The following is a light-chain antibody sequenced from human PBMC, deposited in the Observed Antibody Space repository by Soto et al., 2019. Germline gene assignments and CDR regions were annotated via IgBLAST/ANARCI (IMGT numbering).Light chain of an antibody. CDR3: QKVNSYPLN. V-gene: IGKV1-17*01. CDR2: AAT. J-gene: IGKJ4*01. Sequence: IQMTQSPFSLSASVVDRFTISCRASQGIGNALGWYQQKPGKAPKLLIYAATVLQGGVPSRFSGTGSATEFILTISSLQPEDFATYYCQKVNSYPLNCGGGTKGAIK. CDR1: QGIGNA.